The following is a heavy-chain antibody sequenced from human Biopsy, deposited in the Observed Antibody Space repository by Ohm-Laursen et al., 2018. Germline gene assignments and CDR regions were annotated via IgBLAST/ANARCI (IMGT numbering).Heavy chain of an antibody. CDR2: INHRGYT. CDR3: ARSGQWARYHFDY. V-gene: IGHV4-34*01. CDR1: GGSISGYY. D-gene: IGHD6-19*01. Sequence: SETLSLTCAVSGGSISGYYWSWIRQPPGKGLEWIGEINHRGYTDYNASLKGRVSISVDTSKNQLSLNLTSVTAADTAVFYCARSGQWARYHFDYWGHGTLVTVSP. J-gene: IGHJ4*01.